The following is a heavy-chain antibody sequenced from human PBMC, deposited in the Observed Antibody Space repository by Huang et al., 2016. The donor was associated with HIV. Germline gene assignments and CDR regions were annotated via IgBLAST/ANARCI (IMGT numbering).Heavy chain of an antibody. D-gene: IGHD2-15*01. CDR3: SRSYGTLGRDYSIDY. CDR1: GFTFSSYN. Sequence: EVQLVESGGRLVKPGGSLRLSCAASGFTFSSYNMNWVRKAPGKGLEWVSSISNDGKNIFYADSLRVRFTISRDNDKKSLYLEMNSQEAEDTATYYCSRSYGTLGRDYSIDYWGHGTLVTVSS. V-gene: IGHV3-21*01. J-gene: IGHJ4*01. CDR2: ISNDGKNI.